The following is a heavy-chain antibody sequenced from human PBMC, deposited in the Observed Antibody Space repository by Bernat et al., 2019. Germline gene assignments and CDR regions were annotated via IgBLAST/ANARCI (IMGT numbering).Heavy chain of an antibody. D-gene: IGHD4-17*01. Sequence: QVQLVQSGAEVKKPGASVKVSCKASGYTFTSYVIHWVRQAPGQSLEWMGWINAGNGNTKYSQKFQGRVSISRDTSASTAYIDLSSLRSEDTAVYYCARVRAYGDTAFDYWGQGTLVTVSS. J-gene: IGHJ4*02. CDR1: GYTFTSYV. CDR2: INAGNGNT. CDR3: ARVRAYGDTAFDY. V-gene: IGHV1-3*01.